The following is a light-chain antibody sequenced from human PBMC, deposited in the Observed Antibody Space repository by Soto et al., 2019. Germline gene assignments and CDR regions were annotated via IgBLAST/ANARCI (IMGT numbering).Light chain of an antibody. Sequence: QSVLTQPASVSGSPGQSITISCTGTSSDFGSYNLVSWYQQHPGKAPKLMIYEVSKRPSGVSNRFSGSKSGNTASLTISGLQAEDEADYYCCSYAGSSTFVVFGTGTRSPS. V-gene: IGLV2-23*02. CDR2: EVS. CDR1: SSDFGSYNL. J-gene: IGLJ1*01. CDR3: CSYAGSSTFVV.